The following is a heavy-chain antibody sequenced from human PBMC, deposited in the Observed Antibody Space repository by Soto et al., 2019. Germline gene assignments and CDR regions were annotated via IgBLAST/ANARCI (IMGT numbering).Heavy chain of an antibody. CDR3: ARGARSSSWYVRWFDP. CDR2: INHSGST. CDR1: GGSFSGYY. D-gene: IGHD6-13*01. Sequence: QVQLQQWGAGLLKPSETLSLTCAVYGGSFSGYYWSWIRQPPGKGLDWIGEINHSGSTNYTPSLKSRVTISVDTSKNQFSLKLSSVTAADTAVYYCARGARSSSWYVRWFDPWGQGTLVTVSS. J-gene: IGHJ5*02. V-gene: IGHV4-34*01.